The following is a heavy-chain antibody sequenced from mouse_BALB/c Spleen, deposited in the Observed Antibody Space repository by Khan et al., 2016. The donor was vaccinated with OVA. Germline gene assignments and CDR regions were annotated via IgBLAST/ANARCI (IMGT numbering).Heavy chain of an antibody. CDR1: GYTFTNYG. CDR3: AREGYYYGSYWYFDV. CDR2: INSYTGEP. D-gene: IGHD1-1*01. J-gene: IGHJ1*01. Sequence: QIQLVQSGLELKKPGETVKISCKVSGYTFTNYGMNWVKQAPGTGVRWMGWINSYTGEPTYADDFKGRVAFSLEASASTAYLQINNLKNEDMATYFCAREGYYYGSYWYFDVWGAGTTVTVSS. V-gene: IGHV9-1*02.